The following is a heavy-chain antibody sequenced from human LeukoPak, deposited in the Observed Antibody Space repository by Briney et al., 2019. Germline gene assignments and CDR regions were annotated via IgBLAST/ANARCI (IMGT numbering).Heavy chain of an antibody. V-gene: IGHV4-59*01. Sequence: PSETLSLTCTVSGGSISSYYWSWIRQPAAKGLGWIGYIYYSGSTNYNPSLKSRVTISVDTSKNQFSLKLSSVTAADTAVYYCAGNGYSFYYFDYWGQGTLVTVSS. CDR1: GGSISSYY. J-gene: IGHJ4*02. CDR2: IYYSGST. D-gene: IGHD5-24*01. CDR3: AGNGYSFYYFDY.